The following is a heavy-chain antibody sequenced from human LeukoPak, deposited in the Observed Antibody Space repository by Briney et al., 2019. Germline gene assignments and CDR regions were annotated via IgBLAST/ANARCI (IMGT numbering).Heavy chain of an antibody. CDR3: ALPAKGAFFYYYMEV. V-gene: IGHV1-18*01. D-gene: IGHD2-2*01. CDR1: AYTSPNYG. J-gene: IGHJ6*03. Sequence: ASVKVSCKASAYTSPNYGITWVRQAPGRGLELMGWISTYNGNTQYAQNFQGRLTMTTDTPTKTVYMELRSLRSNDTAVYYCALPAKGAFFYYYMEVWGKGTTVTVSS. CDR2: ISTYNGNT.